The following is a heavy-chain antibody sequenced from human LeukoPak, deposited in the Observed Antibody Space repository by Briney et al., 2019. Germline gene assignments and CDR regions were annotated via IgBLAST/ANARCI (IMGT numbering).Heavy chain of an antibody. V-gene: IGHV3-30*18. CDR3: AKDLSRYTYYYDSRTGGHDY. CDR1: GFTFSSYG. D-gene: IGHD3-22*01. CDR2: ISYDGSNK. J-gene: IGHJ4*02. Sequence: GGSLRLSCAASGFTFSSYGMHWVRQAPGKGLEWVAVISYDGSNKYYADSVKGRFTISRDNSKNTLYLQMNSLRAEDTAVYYCAKDLSRYTYYYDSRTGGHDYWGQGTLVTVSS.